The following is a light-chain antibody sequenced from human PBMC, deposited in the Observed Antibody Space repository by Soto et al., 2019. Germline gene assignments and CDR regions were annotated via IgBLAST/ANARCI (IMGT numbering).Light chain of an antibody. J-gene: IGKJ4*01. V-gene: IGKV1-39*01. CDR1: QNIDIF. CDR3: QQSYSAPPLT. Sequence: DIQMTQSPSSLSASVGDRVTITCRASQNIDIFLSWYHQKPGRAPNLLIYGASTLQNGVPSRFSGSGSGTDFSLTITTLQPEDFGTYFCQQSYSAPPLTFGPVTKVDIK. CDR2: GAS.